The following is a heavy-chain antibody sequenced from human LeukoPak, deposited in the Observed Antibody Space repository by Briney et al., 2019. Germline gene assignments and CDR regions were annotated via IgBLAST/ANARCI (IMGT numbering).Heavy chain of an antibody. CDR3: ARTLYFYDSSGYKGGYFDY. V-gene: IGHV4-4*07. J-gene: IGHJ4*02. CDR1: GGSISSYY. Sequence: SETLSLTCTVSGGSISSYYWSWIRQPAGKGLEWIGRIYTSGSTNYNPSLKSRVTMSVDTSKNQFSLQLSCVAAGDTAVYYCARTLYFYDSSGYKGGYFDYWGQGTLVTVSS. CDR2: IYTSGST. D-gene: IGHD3-22*01.